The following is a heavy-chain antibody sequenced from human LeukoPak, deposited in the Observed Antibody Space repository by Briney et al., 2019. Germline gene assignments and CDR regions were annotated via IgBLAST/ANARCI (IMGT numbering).Heavy chain of an antibody. CDR3: AILSTPPGIQLWLRRKPHGDY. Sequence: SVKVSCKASGGTFSSYAISWVRQAPGQGLEWMGGIIPIFGTANYAQKFQGRVTITADESTSTAYMELSSLRSEDTAVYYCAILSTPPGIQLWLRRKPHGDYWGQGTLVTVSS. V-gene: IGHV1-69*13. CDR2: IIPIFGTA. D-gene: IGHD5-18*01. J-gene: IGHJ4*02. CDR1: GGTFSSYA.